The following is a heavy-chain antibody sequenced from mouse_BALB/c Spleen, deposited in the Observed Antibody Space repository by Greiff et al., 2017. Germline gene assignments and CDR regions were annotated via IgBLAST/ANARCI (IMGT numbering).Heavy chain of an antibody. CDR3: TRRGIDYDWFAY. J-gene: IGHJ3*01. CDR1: GFTFSSYT. CDR2: ISSGGSYT. V-gene: IGHV5-6-4*01. D-gene: IGHD2-4*01. Sequence: EVQGVESGGGLVKPGGSLKLSCAASGFTFSSYTMSWVRQTPEKRLEWVATISSGGSYTYYPDSVKGRFTISRDNAKNTLYLQMSSLKSEDTAMYYCTRRGIDYDWFAYWGQGTLVTVSA.